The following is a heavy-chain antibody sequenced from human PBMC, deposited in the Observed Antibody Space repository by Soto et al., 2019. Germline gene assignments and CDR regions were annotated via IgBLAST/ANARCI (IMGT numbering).Heavy chain of an antibody. CDR3: ARAIRYFDWLPRCYVY. D-gene: IGHD3-9*01. Sequence: SETLSLTCAVYGGSFSGYYWSWIRQPPGKGLEWIGEINHSGSTNYNPSLKSRVTISVDTSKNQFSLKLSSVTAADTAVYYCARAIRYFDWLPRCYVYWGQGTLVTVPS. V-gene: IGHV4-34*01. CDR1: GGSFSGYY. J-gene: IGHJ4*02. CDR2: INHSGST.